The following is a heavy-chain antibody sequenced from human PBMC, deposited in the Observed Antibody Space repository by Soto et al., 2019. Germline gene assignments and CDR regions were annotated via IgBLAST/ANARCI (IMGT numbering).Heavy chain of an antibody. V-gene: IGHV3-53*01. Sequence: GGSLRLSCAASGFTVSSDYMSWVRQAPGKGLEWVSVIYSGGSTYYADSVKGRFTISRDNSKNTLYLQMNSLRAEDTAVYYCARENSRRGNNYFDYWCQGTLVTVSS. D-gene: IGHD4-4*01. CDR3: ARENSRRGNNYFDY. J-gene: IGHJ4*02. CDR1: GFTVSSDY. CDR2: IYSGGST.